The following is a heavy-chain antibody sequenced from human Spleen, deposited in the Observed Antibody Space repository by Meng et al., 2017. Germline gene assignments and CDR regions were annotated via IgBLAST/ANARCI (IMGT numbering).Heavy chain of an antibody. CDR1: GGSIRSYY. V-gene: IGHV4-59*01. CDR3: AAGYSSTWFDY. D-gene: IGHD6-13*01. Sequence: SETLSLTCTVSGGSIRSYYWSWIRKPPGKGLEWIGYIYYSGRTNYNPSLKSRVTISVDTSKNQFSLKLRSVTAADTAVYYCAAGYSSTWFDYWGQGTVVTVSS. CDR2: IYYSGRT. J-gene: IGHJ4*02.